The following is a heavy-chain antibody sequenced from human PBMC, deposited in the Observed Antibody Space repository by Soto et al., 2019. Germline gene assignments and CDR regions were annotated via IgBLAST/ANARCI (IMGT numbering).Heavy chain of an antibody. J-gene: IGHJ4*02. V-gene: IGHV1-8*01. CDR2: MQPSTGRT. Sequence: QVQLVQSGAEVREPGASVKVSCKASGYSFTSLDINWVRQTAGQGLEWMGWMQPSTGRTGYAQKFQGRVTMTRDTSINTAYMELTTLPSDDTAFYYCARGVSAGVDYWGKGTLVTVSS. CDR1: GYSFTSLD. CDR3: ARGVSAGVDY. D-gene: IGHD1-26*01.